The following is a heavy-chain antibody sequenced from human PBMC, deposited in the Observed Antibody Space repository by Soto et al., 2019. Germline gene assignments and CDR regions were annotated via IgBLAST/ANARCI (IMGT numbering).Heavy chain of an antibody. CDR2: IYYSGST. D-gene: IGHD6-19*01. V-gene: IGHV4-31*03. CDR1: GGSISSGGYY. Sequence: SETLSLTCTVSGGSISSGGYYWSWIRQHPGKGLEWIGYIYYSGSTYYNPSLKSRVTISVDTSKNQFSLKLSSVTAADTAVYYCASDSRQLIAVAGRPGMDVWGQGTTVTVSS. J-gene: IGHJ6*02. CDR3: ASDSRQLIAVAGRPGMDV.